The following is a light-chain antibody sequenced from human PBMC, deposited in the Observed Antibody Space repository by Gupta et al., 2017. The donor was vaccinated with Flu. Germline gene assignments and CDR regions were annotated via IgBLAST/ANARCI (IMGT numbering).Light chain of an antibody. CDR3: QVWDTNNDHWV. CDR1: NIGRET. CDR2: DDR. V-gene: IGLV3-21*02. J-gene: IGLJ3*02. Sequence: SYVLTQPPSVSVAPGQTARITCGGNNIGRETVHWYQQKPGQAPVLVVCDDRDRPSGIPDRFSGSNSGKTATLTISRVEAGDEADYFCQVWDTNNDHWVFGGGTMLTVL.